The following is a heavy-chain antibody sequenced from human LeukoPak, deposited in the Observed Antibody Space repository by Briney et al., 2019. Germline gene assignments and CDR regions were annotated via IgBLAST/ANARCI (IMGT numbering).Heavy chain of an antibody. CDR2: ISSSSYI. J-gene: IGHJ3*02. V-gene: IGHV3-21*01. D-gene: IGHD5-12*01. Sequence: GGSLRLSCAASGFTFSSYSMNWVRQAPGKGLEWVSSISSSSYIYYADSVKGRFTISRDNAKNSLYLQMNSLRAGDTAVYYCARVKRGDIVATISPRSAFDIWGQGTMVTVSS. CDR3: ARVKRGDIVATISPRSAFDI. CDR1: GFTFSSYS.